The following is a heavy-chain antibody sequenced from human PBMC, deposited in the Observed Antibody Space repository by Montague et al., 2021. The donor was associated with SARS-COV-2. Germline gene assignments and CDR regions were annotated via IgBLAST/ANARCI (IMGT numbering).Heavy chain of an antibody. J-gene: IGHJ4*02. D-gene: IGHD6-13*01. CDR3: AGAFGSSFDS. CDR2: IFVTGGT. Sequence: SETLSLTCTVSFGSVKNYFWSWIRQPVGKGLEWIGRIFVTGGTKYTPSLKSRVTMSLDTSKNQFSLKLRSVTAADTAIYYCAGAFGSSFDSWGQGILVAVSS. CDR1: FGSVKNYF. V-gene: IGHV4-4*07.